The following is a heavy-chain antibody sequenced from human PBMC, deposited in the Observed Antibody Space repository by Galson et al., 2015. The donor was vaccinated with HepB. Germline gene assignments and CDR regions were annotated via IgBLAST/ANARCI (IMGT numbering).Heavy chain of an antibody. CDR1: GFTFGDYA. D-gene: IGHD3-9*01. V-gene: IGHV3-49*03. Sequence: SLRLSCATSGFTFGDYAMSWFRQAPGKGLEWVGFIRSKAYGGTTEYAASVKGRFTISRDDSKSIAYLQMNSLKTEDTAVYYCTTFDTRQLVLDYWGQGTLVTVSS. CDR2: IRSKAYGGTT. CDR3: TTFDTRQLVLDY. J-gene: IGHJ4*02.